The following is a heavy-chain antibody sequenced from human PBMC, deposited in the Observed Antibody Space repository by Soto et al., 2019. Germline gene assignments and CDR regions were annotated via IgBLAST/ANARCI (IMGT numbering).Heavy chain of an antibody. J-gene: IGHJ5*02. CDR2: IYHSGST. CDR3: ARDKRGYMVRGVIIHNWFDP. CDR1: GYSISSGYY. Sequence: SETLSLTCAVSGYSISSGYYWGWIRQPPGKGLEWIGSIYHSGSTYYNPSLKSRVTISVDTSKNQFSLKLSSVTAADTAVYYCARDKRGYMVRGVIIHNWFDPWGQGTLVTVS. D-gene: IGHD3-10*01. V-gene: IGHV4-38-2*02.